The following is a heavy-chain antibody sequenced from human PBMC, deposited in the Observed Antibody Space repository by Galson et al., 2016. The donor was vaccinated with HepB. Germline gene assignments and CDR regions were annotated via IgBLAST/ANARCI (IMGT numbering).Heavy chain of an antibody. D-gene: IGHD4-17*01. Sequence: SLRLSCAASGFPLSSYAMSWVRQAPGKGLAWVSTISGAGTAPYAYSVKGRFTISRDNSKNTLDLQMDSLRVEDTALYFCFRVPRYYADYSSGVGDCWGQGTLLTVSS. J-gene: IGHJ4*02. CDR3: FRVPRYYADYSSGVGDC. CDR1: GFPLSSYA. CDR2: ISGAGTA. V-gene: IGHV3-23*01.